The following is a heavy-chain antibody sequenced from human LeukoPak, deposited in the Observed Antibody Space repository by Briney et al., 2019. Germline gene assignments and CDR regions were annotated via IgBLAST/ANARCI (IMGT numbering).Heavy chain of an antibody. D-gene: IGHD3-22*01. J-gene: IGHJ1*01. V-gene: IGHV3-20*04. CDR3: ARASTNYYDSSLQH. CDR2: INWNGGST. CDR1: GFTFDDYG. Sequence: PGGSLRLSCAASGFTFDDYGMSWVRQAPGKGLEWVSGINWNGGSTGYADSVKGRFTISRDNAKNSLYLQMNSLRAEDTALYYCARASTNYYDSSLQHWGQGTLVTVSS.